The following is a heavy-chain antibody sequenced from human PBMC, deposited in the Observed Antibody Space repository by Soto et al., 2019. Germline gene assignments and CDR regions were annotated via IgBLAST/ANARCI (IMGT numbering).Heavy chain of an antibody. V-gene: IGHV3-9*01. CDR2: ISWNSGSI. CDR1: GFTFDDYA. J-gene: IGHJ6*02. Sequence: EVPLVESGGGLVQPGRSLRLSCAASGFTFDDYAMHWVRQAPGKGLEWVSGISWNSGSIGYADSVKGRFTISRDNAKNSLYLQMNSLRAEDTALYYCAKDMRGYHYGMDVWGQGTTVTVSS. CDR3: AKDMRGYHYGMDV.